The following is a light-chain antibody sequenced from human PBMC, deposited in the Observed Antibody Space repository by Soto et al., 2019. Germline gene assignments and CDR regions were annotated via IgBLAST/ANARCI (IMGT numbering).Light chain of an antibody. V-gene: IGKV4-1*01. CDR2: WAS. CDR1: QSVFSSSTNKNY. CDR3: QQYHSDPIT. J-gene: IGKJ5*01. Sequence: FVMTQSPDSLAVSLGERATINCKSSQSVFSSSTNKNYLAWFQQKSGQPPKLLIYWASTRKSGVPDRFSGSGSGTDFTLTITSLQAEDVAVYYCQQYHSDPITFGQGTRLE.